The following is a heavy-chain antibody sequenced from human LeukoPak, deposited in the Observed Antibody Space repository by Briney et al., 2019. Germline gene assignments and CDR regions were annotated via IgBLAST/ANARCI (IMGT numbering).Heavy chain of an antibody. J-gene: IGHJ4*02. CDR2: INRVGSRT. CDR3: AREGDYSWEAVPP. D-gene: IGHD4-17*01. Sequence: GGSLTLFCAPSGFTFSRQWMYWVRHPPGKGLVCVSCINRVGSRTNYADSVKGRFTISRDNAKNTLYLQMNSLRAEDTAVYYCAREGDYSWEAVPPWGQGTLVTVSS. CDR1: GFTFSRQW. V-gene: IGHV3-74*01.